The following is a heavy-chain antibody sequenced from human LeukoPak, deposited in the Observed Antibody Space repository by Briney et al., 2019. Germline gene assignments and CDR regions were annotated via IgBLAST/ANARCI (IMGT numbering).Heavy chain of an antibody. J-gene: IGHJ3*02. CDR3: ARDGGSGWSADTFDI. D-gene: IGHD6-19*01. Sequence: ASVKVSCKASGYTFTSYGISWVRQAPGQGLEWMGWISAYNGNTNYAQKLQGRVTMTTDTSTSTAYMELRSLRSDDTAVYYCARDGGSGWSADTFDIWGQGTMVTVSS. CDR1: GYTFTSYG. V-gene: IGHV1-18*01. CDR2: ISAYNGNT.